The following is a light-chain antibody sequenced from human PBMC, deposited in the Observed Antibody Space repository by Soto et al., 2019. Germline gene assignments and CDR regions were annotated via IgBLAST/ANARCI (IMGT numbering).Light chain of an antibody. CDR1: QSVSSN. CDR3: QQDGSSPRT. J-gene: IGKJ5*01. Sequence: EIVMTQSPATLSVSPGDRATLSCRASQSVSSNLAWYQQKVGRAPRVLMDGASNRATGIPDRFSGSGSGTDVTLTITRLEPEDFAVYYCQQDGSSPRTFGQGTRLEIK. CDR2: GAS. V-gene: IGKV3-20*01.